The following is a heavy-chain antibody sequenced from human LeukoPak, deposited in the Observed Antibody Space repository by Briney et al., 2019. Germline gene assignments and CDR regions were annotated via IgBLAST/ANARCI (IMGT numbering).Heavy chain of an antibody. CDR1: GESFSGYS. CDR2: IYHSGST. Sequence: PSETLSLTCAVYGESFSGYSWSWFRQPPGKGLEWIGEIYHSGSTNYNPSLKSRVTISVDKSKNQFSLKLSSVTAADTAVYYCARDSRDYYDSSGSYFDYWGQGTLVTVSS. J-gene: IGHJ4*02. CDR3: ARDSRDYYDSSGSYFDY. D-gene: IGHD3-22*01. V-gene: IGHV4-34*01.